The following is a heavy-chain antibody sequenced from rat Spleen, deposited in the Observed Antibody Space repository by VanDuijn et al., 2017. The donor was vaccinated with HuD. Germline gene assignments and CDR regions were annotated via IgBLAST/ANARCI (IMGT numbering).Heavy chain of an antibody. CDR3: ARRHYGYTDYFDY. CDR1: GLIFSNFD. D-gene: IGHD1-9*01. V-gene: IGHV5-29*01. CDR2: ISYGDSSGHSST. J-gene: IGHJ2*01. Sequence: EVQLVESGGGLVQPGRSLKLSCAASGLIFSNFDLAWVRQAPTKGLEWVATISYGDSSGHSSTYYRDSVKGRFTISRDDAKSTLSLQVDSLRSEDTATYYCARRHYGYTDYFDYWGQGVMVTVSS.